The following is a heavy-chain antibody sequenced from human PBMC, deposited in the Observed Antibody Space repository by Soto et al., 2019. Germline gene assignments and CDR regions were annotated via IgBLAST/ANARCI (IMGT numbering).Heavy chain of an antibody. V-gene: IGHV4-61*03. J-gene: IGHJ4*02. CDR3: ASKPYSYGYSGMTVTDS. CDR2: IYYSGST. CDR1: GGSVSSSSYY. D-gene: IGHD5-18*01. Sequence: QVQLQESGPGLVKASETLSLTCTVSGGSVSSSSYYWTWIRQPPGKGLEWIGFIYYSGSTSYNPSLKCRVTSSADTAKNHFSLKMSSVTAADTAVYYCASKPYSYGYSGMTVTDSWGQGTLVPVSS.